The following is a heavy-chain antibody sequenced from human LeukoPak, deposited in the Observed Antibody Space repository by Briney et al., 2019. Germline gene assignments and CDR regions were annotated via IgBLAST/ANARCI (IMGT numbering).Heavy chain of an antibody. CDR3: ASYPRSIPTPPFDY. J-gene: IGHJ4*01. CDR1: GYTFTAQY. CDR2: INPNNGDT. V-gene: IGHV1-2*02. D-gene: IGHD2-21*01. Sequence: GASVKVSCKASGYTFTAQYMHWVRQAPGQGLEWMGWINPNNGDTKYAQSFLGRVTMTRDTSTTTAYMELSSLRSDDTAVYFCASYPRSIPTPPFDYWGQGTQVTVSS.